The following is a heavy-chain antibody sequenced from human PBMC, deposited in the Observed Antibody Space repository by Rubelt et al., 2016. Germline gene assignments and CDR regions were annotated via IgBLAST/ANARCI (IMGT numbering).Heavy chain of an antibody. CDR1: GFTFSSYS. V-gene: IGHV3-21*01. J-gene: IGHJ4*02. CDR3: ARGEVGATGSFDY. D-gene: IGHD1-26*01. Sequence: EVQLVESGGGLVKPGGSLRLSCAASGFTFSSYSMNWVRQAPGKGLEWVSSISSSSSYIYYADSVKGRFTISRDNAKNSRYLQMNSLRAEDTAVYYWARGEVGATGSFDYWGQGTLVTVSS. CDR2: ISSSSSYI.